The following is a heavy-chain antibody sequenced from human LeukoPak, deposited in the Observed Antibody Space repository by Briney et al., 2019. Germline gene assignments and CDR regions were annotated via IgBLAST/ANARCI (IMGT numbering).Heavy chain of an antibody. V-gene: IGHV3-23*01. J-gene: IGHJ5*02. CDR1: GFIFGSYA. CDR2: ISPSGSAT. D-gene: IGHD6-6*01. CDR3: TRDKSASSPREWFDP. Sequence: GGSLRLSCAASGFIFGSYAMSWVRQGPEKGLEWVSTISPSGSATYYADSVKGRFTISRDNSKTTLYLQMNSLRDEDTALYHCTRDKSASSPREWFDPWGEGTVLTVSS.